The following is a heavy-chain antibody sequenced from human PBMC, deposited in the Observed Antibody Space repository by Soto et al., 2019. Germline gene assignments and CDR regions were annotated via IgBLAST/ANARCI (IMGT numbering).Heavy chain of an antibody. D-gene: IGHD3-16*01. Sequence: SETLSLTCTVSGGSISSGGYYWSWIRQHPGKGLEWIGYIYYSGSTYYNPSLKSRVTISVDTSKNQFSLKLSSVTAADTAVYYCARDVRSLGITNYYYGMDVWGQGTTVTVSS. J-gene: IGHJ6*02. V-gene: IGHV4-31*03. CDR1: GGSISSGGYY. CDR2: IYYSGST. CDR3: ARDVRSLGITNYYYGMDV.